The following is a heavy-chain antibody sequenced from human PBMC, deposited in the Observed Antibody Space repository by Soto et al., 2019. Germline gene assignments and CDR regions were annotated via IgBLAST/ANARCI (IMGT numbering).Heavy chain of an antibody. D-gene: IGHD3-22*01. CDR3: ARNGDSSDYRGWFDP. CDR1: GFTVSSNY. J-gene: IGHJ5*02. V-gene: IGHV3-66*01. CDR2: IYSGGTT. Sequence: EVQLVESGGGLVQPGGSLRLSCAASGFTVSSNYMSWVRQAPGKGLEWVSVIYSGGTTYYADSVKGRFTISRDNSKNTVYLQRNSLRAEDTAVYYCARNGDSSDYRGWFDPWGQGTLVTVSS.